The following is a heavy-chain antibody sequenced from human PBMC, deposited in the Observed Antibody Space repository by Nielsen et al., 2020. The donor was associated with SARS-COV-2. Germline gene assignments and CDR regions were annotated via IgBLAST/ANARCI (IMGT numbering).Heavy chain of an antibody. CDR2: ISGSGHST. CDR1: GFTFSSYA. Sequence: GESLKISCAASGFTFSSYAMSWVRQAPGKGLEWISAISGSGHSTYYADSVKGRFTISRDNSKNTLYLQMNSLRVEDTAVYYCAKDPWAVPDTFDYWGQGTLVTVSS. CDR3: AKDPWAVPDTFDY. J-gene: IGHJ4*02. D-gene: IGHD2-2*01. V-gene: IGHV3-23*01.